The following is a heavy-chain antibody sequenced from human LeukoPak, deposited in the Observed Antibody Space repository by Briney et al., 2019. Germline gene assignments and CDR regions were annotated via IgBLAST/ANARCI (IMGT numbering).Heavy chain of an antibody. V-gene: IGHV3-23*01. J-gene: IGHJ4*02. CDR2: ISGSGSGT. D-gene: IGHD5-12*01. Sequence: GGSLRLSCAASEFTFSSYGMSWVRQARWKGLEWVSSISGSGSGTYYADSVKGRFTISRDNSKHTLYLQMNSLRAEDTAVYYCAKRDSGYYFDYWGQGTLVTVSS. CDR1: EFTFSSYG. CDR3: AKRDSGYYFDY.